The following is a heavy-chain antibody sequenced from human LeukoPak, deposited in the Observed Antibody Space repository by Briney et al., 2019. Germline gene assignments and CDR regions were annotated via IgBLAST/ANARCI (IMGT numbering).Heavy chain of an antibody. J-gene: IGHJ4*02. CDR3: AGGGYDSSGYRDY. CDR2: IKQDGSEK. V-gene: IGHV3-7*04. CDR1: GFTFSSYW. D-gene: IGHD3-22*01. Sequence: GGSLRLSCAASGFTFSSYWMSWVRQAPGKGLEWVANIKQDGSEKYYVDSVKGRFTISRDNAKDSLYLQMNSLGAEDTAVYYCAGGGYDSSGYRDYWGQGTLVTVSS.